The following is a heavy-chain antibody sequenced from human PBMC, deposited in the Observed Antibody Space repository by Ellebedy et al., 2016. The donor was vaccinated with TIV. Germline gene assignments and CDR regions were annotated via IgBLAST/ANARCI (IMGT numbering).Heavy chain of an antibody. Sequence: PGGSLRLSCAASGFTFSTYWMSWVRQAPGKGLEWVANIKQDGSEKYYVDSVKGRFTISRDNAKNSLYLQMNSLRAEETAVYYCARDGSGYYTNYYFDFWGQGTLVTVSS. J-gene: IGHJ4*02. CDR1: GFTFSTYW. CDR3: ARDGSGYYTNYYFDF. CDR2: IKQDGSEK. V-gene: IGHV3-7*04. D-gene: IGHD3-22*01.